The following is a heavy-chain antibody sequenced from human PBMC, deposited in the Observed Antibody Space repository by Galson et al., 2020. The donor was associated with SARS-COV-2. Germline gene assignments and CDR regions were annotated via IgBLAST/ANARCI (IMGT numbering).Heavy chain of an antibody. CDR1: GFTFSSYN. D-gene: IGHD6-13*01. V-gene: IGHV3-48*02. J-gene: IGHJ4*02. CDR2: ITSSSTT. CDR3: SRGLSSSWPFSDF. Sequence: GESLKISCAASGFTFSSYNMNWVRQAPGKGLEWVSFITSSSTTYYADSVKGRFTISRDKAKNSLYLQMSGLRDDDTALYYCSRGLSSSWPFSDFWGQGALVTVSS.